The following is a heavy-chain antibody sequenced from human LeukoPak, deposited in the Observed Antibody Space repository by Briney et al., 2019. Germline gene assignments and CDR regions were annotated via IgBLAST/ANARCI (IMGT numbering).Heavy chain of an antibody. Sequence: ASVKVSCKVSVYTLTELSMHWERQAPGKGLEWMGGFDPEDGATIYAQKFQGRVTMTEGTSTDTAYMELSSLRSEDTAVYYCATVHRELRYFDWLPQGYFDYWGQGTLVTVSS. D-gene: IGHD3-9*01. J-gene: IGHJ4*02. CDR2: FDPEDGAT. CDR3: ATVHRELRYFDWLPQGYFDY. CDR1: VYTLTELS. V-gene: IGHV1-24*01.